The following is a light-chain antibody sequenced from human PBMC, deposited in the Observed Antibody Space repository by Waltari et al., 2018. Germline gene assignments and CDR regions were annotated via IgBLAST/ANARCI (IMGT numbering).Light chain of an antibody. CDR2: DAS. Sequence: DIVMTQSPATLSVSPGETASLSCRPSRAIANNLAWYQQKPGQSLRLLIYDASTRATGIPARFSGSWSGTEFTLTITGLQSEDSAVYFCQQFNTQYSFGQGTKLEIK. CDR3: QQFNTQYS. CDR1: RAIANN. J-gene: IGKJ2*01. V-gene: IGKV3-15*01.